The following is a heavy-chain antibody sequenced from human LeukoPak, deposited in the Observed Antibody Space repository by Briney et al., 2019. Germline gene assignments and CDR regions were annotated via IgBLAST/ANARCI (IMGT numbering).Heavy chain of an antibody. D-gene: IGHD2-2*02. J-gene: IGHJ6*03. CDR3: ARGVVPAAIPRRGYYYYMDV. CDR2: IIPIFGTA. V-gene: IGHV1-69*05. Sequence: SVKVSCKASGCTFSSYAISWVRQAPGQGLEWMGGIIPIFGTANYAQKFQGRVTITTDESTSTAYMELSSLRSEDTAVYYCARGVVPAAIPRRGYYYYMDVWGKGTTVTVSS. CDR1: GCTFSSYA.